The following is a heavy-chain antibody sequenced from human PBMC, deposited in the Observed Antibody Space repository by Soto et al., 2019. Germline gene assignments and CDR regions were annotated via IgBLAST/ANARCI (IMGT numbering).Heavy chain of an antibody. CDR2: IYHSGST. D-gene: IGHD6-13*01. CDR1: GGSISSSNW. CDR3: ARAAMGGSSWPFDY. J-gene: IGHJ4*02. Sequence: SETLSLTCAVSGGSISSSNWWSWVRQPPGKGLEWVGEIYHSGSTNYNPSLKSRVTISVDKSKNQFSLKLSSVTAADTAVYYCARAAMGGSSWPFDYWGQGTLVTVSS. V-gene: IGHV4-4*02.